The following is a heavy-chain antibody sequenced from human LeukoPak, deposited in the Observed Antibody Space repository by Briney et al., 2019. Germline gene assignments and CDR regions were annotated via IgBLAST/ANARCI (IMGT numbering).Heavy chain of an antibody. D-gene: IGHD5-24*01. CDR2: INHSGST. J-gene: IGHJ4*02. V-gene: IGHV4-34*01. CDR1: GGSFSGYY. CDR3: ARHGGYNSPAIH. Sequence: SEPLSLTCAVYGGSFSGYYWSWLRQPPGKGLEWIGEINHSGSTNYNPSPKSRVTISVDTSKNQFSLKLSSVTAADTAVYYCARHGGYNSPAIHWGQGTLVTVSS.